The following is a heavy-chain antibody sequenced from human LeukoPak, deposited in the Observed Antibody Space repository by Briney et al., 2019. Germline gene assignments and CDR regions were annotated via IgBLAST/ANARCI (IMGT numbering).Heavy chain of an antibody. CDR3: SKGRPPYNVAAAEY. Sequence: GGSLRLSCAASGFTFSTYAMTWVRQAPGKGLEWVSAVSGSGGSTYYADSVKGRFTISRDNSKNTLYLQMNSLRAEDTALYYCSKGRPPYNVAAAEYWGRGTLVTVSS. CDR2: VSGSGGST. D-gene: IGHD3-10*02. V-gene: IGHV3-23*01. J-gene: IGHJ4*02. CDR1: GFTFSTYA.